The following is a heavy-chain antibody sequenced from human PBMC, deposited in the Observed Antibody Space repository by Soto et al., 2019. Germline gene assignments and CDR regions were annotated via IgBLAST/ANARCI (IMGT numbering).Heavy chain of an antibody. D-gene: IGHD3-10*01. V-gene: IGHV3-30*18. CDR2: ISYDGSNK. J-gene: IGHJ6*02. Sequence: QVQLVESGGGVVQPGRSLRLSCAASGFTFSSYGMHWVRQAPGKALEWVAVISYDGSNKYYADSVKGRFTISRDNSKNTLYLQMNSLRAEDTAVYYCAKGTTEITSITMVPYYGMDVWGQGTTVTVS. CDR1: GFTFSSYG. CDR3: AKGTTEITSITMVPYYGMDV.